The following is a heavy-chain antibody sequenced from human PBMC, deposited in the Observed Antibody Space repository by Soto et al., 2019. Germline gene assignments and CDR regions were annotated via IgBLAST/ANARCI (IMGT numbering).Heavy chain of an antibody. Sequence: PGGSLRLSCAAPGFTFSSYEMNWVRQAPGKGLEWLSYISSGGSTIYYAESVRGRFTISRDNAKKSLFLQMNSLRADDTATYYCARVRSSGWYSFDYWGRGTLVTVSS. D-gene: IGHD6-19*01. CDR1: GFTFSSYE. J-gene: IGHJ4*02. V-gene: IGHV3-48*03. CDR3: ARVRSSGWYSFDY. CDR2: ISSGGSTI.